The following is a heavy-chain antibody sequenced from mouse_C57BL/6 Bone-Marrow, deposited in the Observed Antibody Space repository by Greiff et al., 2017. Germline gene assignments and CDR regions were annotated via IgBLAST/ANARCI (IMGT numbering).Heavy chain of an antibody. CDR1: GYSITSGYY. CDR2: ISYDGSN. J-gene: IGHJ3*01. Sequence: VQLQQSGPGLVKPSQSLSLTCSVTGYSITSGYYWNWIRQFPGNKLEWMGYISYDGSNNYNPSLKNRISITRDTSKNQFFLKLNSVTTEDTATYYGARGNAWFAYWGQGTLVTVSA. V-gene: IGHV3-6*01. CDR3: ARGNAWFAY.